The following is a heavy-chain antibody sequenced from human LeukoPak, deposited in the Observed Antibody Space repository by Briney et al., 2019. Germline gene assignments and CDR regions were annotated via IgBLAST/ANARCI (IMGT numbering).Heavy chain of an antibody. CDR1: GFTFSSYG. CDR3: ARATSFSPSNFDY. J-gene: IGHJ4*02. D-gene: IGHD2/OR15-2a*01. CDR2: IKQDGSEK. V-gene: IGHV3-7*03. Sequence: GRSLRLSCAASGFTFSSYGMHWVRQAPGKGLEWVANIKQDGSEKYYVDSVKGRFTISRDNAKNSLFLQMNSLRAEDTAVYYCARATSFSPSNFDYWGQGTLVTVSS.